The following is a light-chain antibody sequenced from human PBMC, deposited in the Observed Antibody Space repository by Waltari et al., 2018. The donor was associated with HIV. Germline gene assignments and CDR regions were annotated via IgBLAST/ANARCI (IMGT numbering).Light chain of an antibody. CDR3: EAWDTNTEV. CDR1: RGHSNYI. J-gene: IGLJ3*02. V-gene: IGLV4-60*03. CDR2: IEGSGSY. Sequence: QPVLTQSSSASASLGSSVKLTCTLDRGHSNYIITWHRQQPGKAPRYLMKIEGSGSYHRGGAVPYRFSGSSSGADRYLTISNLQSEDEADYYCEAWDTNTEVFGGGTKLTVL.